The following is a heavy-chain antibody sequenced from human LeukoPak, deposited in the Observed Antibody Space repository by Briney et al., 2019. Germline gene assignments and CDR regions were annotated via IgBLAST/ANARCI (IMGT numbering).Heavy chain of an antibody. Sequence: GGSLRLSRAASGFTFSSYGMHWVRQAPGKGLEWVANIKQDGSEKYYVDSVKGRFTISRDNAKNSLYLQMNSLRAEDTAVYYCAREPGSIAAAGTFDYWGQGTLVTVSS. J-gene: IGHJ4*02. V-gene: IGHV3-7*03. D-gene: IGHD6-13*01. CDR1: GFTFSSYG. CDR3: AREPGSIAAAGTFDY. CDR2: IKQDGSEK.